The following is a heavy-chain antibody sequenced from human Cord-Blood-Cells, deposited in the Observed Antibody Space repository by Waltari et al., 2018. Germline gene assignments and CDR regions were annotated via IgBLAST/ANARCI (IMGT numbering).Heavy chain of an antibody. CDR3: ARECLDGDDY. V-gene: IGHV1-69*09. D-gene: IGHD7-27*01. CDR2: IIPIRGIA. J-gene: IGHJ4*02. Sequence: QVQLVQSGAEVKKPGSSVKVSCKASGGTFSSYALSWVRQAPGQGLEWMGRIIPIRGIANDAEKVQGRVTMTADKSTGTAYMELSRLISEDTAVYYCARECLDGDDYWGQGTLVTVSS. CDR1: GGTFSSYA.